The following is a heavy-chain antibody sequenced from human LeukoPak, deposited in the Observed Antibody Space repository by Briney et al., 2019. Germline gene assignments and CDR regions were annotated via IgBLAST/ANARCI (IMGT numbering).Heavy chain of an antibody. CDR1: GGSFSGYY. J-gene: IGHJ5*02. Sequence: SETLSLTCAVYGGSFSGYYWSWIRQPPGKGLEWIGEFNHSGSTNYNPSLKSRVTISVDTSKNQFSLKLSSVTAADTAVYYCARGSPRDVVVPAAMSWFDPWGQGTLVTVSS. CDR3: ARGSPRDVVVPAAMSWFDP. D-gene: IGHD2-2*01. V-gene: IGHV4-34*01. CDR2: FNHSGST.